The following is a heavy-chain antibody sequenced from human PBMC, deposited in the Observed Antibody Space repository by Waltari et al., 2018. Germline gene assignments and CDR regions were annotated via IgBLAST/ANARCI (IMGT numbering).Heavy chain of an antibody. CDR1: GYIFTNHW. CDR2: IYPSDSET. CDR3: ARGYCSGDKCSSDFDF. V-gene: IGHV5-51*01. Sequence: SGAQVKKPGESLKISCQGSGYIFTNHWIGWVRQLPGRGLEWMGIIYPSDSETKYSPSFQGQVTMSVDKSINTAYLHWSSLRASDTAVYFCARGYCSGDKCSSDFDFWGQGTLVTVSS. D-gene: IGHD2-15*01. J-gene: IGHJ4*02.